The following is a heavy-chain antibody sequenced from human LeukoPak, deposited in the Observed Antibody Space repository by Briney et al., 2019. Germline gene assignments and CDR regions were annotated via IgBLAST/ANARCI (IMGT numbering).Heavy chain of an antibody. V-gene: IGHV3-9*01. Sequence: GGSLRLSCAASGFTFDDYAMHWVRQAPGKGLEWVSGISWNSGTIDYADSVKGRFTISRDNAKNSLYLQMNSLTAEDTVAYYCAREGYSGYVGYWGQGTLVTVSS. CDR2: ISWNSGTI. CDR3: AREGYSGYVGY. D-gene: IGHD5-12*01. J-gene: IGHJ4*02. CDR1: GFTFDDYA.